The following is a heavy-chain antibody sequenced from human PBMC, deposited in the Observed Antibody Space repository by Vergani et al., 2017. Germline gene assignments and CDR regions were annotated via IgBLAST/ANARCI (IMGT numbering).Heavy chain of an antibody. CDR2: INPNSGGT. Sequence: QVQLVQSAAEVKTPGASVKVSCKASGYTFTGYYMHWVRQAPGQGLEWMGWINPNSGGTNYAQKFQGRVTMTRDTSISTAYMELSRLGADDTAVYYCARGHLTMVRGHYDMDVWGKGTMVTVSS. D-gene: IGHD3-10*01. CDR3: ARGHLTMVRGHYDMDV. V-gene: IGHV1-2*02. J-gene: IGHJ6*03. CDR1: GYTFTGYY.